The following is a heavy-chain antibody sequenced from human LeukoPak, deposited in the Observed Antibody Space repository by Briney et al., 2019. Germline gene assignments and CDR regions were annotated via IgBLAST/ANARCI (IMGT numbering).Heavy chain of an antibody. Sequence: GGSLRLSCAASEFTFSSYDMHWVRQPTGKGLEWVSAIGTAGDTYYSHSVQGRFTISRENAKNSLYLHMNSLSAGDTAVYFCARGHMLTGYYNFAWFDPWGQGTLVTVSS. D-gene: IGHD3-9*01. J-gene: IGHJ5*02. V-gene: IGHV3-13*01. CDR1: EFTFSSYD. CDR2: IGTAGDT. CDR3: ARGHMLTGYYNFAWFDP.